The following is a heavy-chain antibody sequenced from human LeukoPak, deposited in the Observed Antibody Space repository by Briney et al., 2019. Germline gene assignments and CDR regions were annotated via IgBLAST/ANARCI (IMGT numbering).Heavy chain of an antibody. J-gene: IGHJ4*02. CDR1: GGSINSYF. CDR3: ARQEGGIVGPY. V-gene: IGHV4-4*07. Sequence: SETLSLTCTVSGGSINSYFWTWIRQPAGKGLEWIGRVYTGGSTNYNPSLKSRVTMSVDTSKNQFSLKLNSVTAADTAVYYCARQEGGIVGPYWGQGTLVTVSS. D-gene: IGHD1-26*01. CDR2: VYTGGST.